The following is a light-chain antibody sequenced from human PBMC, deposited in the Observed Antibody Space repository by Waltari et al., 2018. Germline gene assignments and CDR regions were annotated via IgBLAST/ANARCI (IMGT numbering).Light chain of an antibody. Sequence: QSVLTQPPSASGTPRQRVTISCSGITSNIGCNTVNWYQQFPGTAPTLLVYNNFQRPSGVPDRFSGSKSGTSAYLAILGVRPEDEADYYCATWDDSLNGPVFGGGTKLTVL. CDR2: NNF. V-gene: IGLV1-44*01. J-gene: IGLJ2*01. CDR1: TSNIGCNT. CDR3: ATWDDSLNGPV.